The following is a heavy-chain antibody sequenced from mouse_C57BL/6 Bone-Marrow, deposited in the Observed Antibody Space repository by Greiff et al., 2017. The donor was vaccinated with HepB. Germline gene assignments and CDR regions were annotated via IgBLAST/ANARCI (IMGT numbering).Heavy chain of an antibody. CDR2: IDPENGDT. V-gene: IGHV14-4*01. D-gene: IGHD2-5*01. CDR3: TTDYSNYEGYFDY. J-gene: IGHJ2*01. CDR1: GFNIKDDY. Sequence: EVKLMESGAELVRPGASVKLSCTASGFNIKDDYMHWVKQRPEQGLEWIGWIDPENGDTEYASKFQGKATITADTSSNTAYLQLSSLTSEDTAVYYCTTDYSNYEGYFDYWGQGTTLTVSS.